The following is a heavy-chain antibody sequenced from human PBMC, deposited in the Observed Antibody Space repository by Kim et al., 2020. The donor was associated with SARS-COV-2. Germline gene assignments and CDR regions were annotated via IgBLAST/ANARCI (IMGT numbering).Heavy chain of an antibody. V-gene: IGHV4-34*01. Sequence: SETLSLTCAVYGGSFSGYYWSWIRQPPGKGLEWIGEINHSGSTNYNPSLKSRVTISVDTSKNQFSLKLSSVTAADTAVYYCATLVVVAAHWGQGTLVTVSS. J-gene: IGHJ4*02. D-gene: IGHD2-15*01. CDR1: GGSFSGYY. CDR3: ATLVVVAAH. CDR2: INHSGST.